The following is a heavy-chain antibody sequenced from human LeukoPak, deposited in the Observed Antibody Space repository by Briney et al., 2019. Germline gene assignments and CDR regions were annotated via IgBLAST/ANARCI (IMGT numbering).Heavy chain of an antibody. CDR3: ARGRSEGGTIDY. V-gene: IGHV1-2*02. Sequence: GASVKVSCKASGYTFTVYYVHWVRQAPGQGLEWMGWINPNSGGTKYAQKFQGRVTMTRDTSISTAYMELSSLTSDDTAVFYCARGRSEGGTIDYWGQGALVTVSS. D-gene: IGHD3-10*01. CDR1: GYTFTVYY. CDR2: INPNSGGT. J-gene: IGHJ4*02.